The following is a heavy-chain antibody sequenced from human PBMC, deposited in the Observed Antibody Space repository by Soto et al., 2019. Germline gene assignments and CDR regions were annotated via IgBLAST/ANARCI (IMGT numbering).Heavy chain of an antibody. CDR2: IIPIFGTA. CDR3: ARDGGYYDSNLGYYYYGMDV. CDR1: GGTFSSYA. V-gene: IGHV1-69*01. D-gene: IGHD3-22*01. J-gene: IGHJ6*02. Sequence: QVQLVQSGAEVKKPGSSVKVSCKASGGTFSSYAISWVRQAPGQGLEWMGGIIPIFGTANYAQKFQGRVTITADESTSTAYMELSSLRSEDTAVYYCARDGGYYDSNLGYYYYGMDVWGRGTTVTVSS.